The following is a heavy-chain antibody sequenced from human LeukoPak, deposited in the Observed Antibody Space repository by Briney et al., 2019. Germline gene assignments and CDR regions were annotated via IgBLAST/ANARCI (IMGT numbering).Heavy chain of an antibody. Sequence: GESLKISCKGSGYSFTSYWIGWVRQVPGEGLEWIGIIYPGDSDTRYSPSFQGQVTISADKSISTVYLQWSSLKASDTAMYYCARPRYSYAMYYFDYWGQGTLVTVS. J-gene: IGHJ4*02. CDR2: IYPGDSDT. V-gene: IGHV5-51*01. CDR3: ARPRYSYAMYYFDY. D-gene: IGHD5-18*01. CDR1: GYSFTSYW.